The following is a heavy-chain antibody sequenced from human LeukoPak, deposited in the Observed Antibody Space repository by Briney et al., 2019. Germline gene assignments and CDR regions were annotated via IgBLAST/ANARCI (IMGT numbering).Heavy chain of an antibody. Sequence: GGSLRLSCAASGFTFSSYSMNWVRQAPGKGLEWVSSISSSSSYIYYADSVKGRFTISRDNAKNSLYPQMNSLRAEDTAVYYCARRADIVVVPAANAFDIWGQGTMVTVSS. D-gene: IGHD2-2*01. V-gene: IGHV3-21*01. CDR1: GFTFSSYS. CDR2: ISSSSSYI. CDR3: ARRADIVVVPAANAFDI. J-gene: IGHJ3*02.